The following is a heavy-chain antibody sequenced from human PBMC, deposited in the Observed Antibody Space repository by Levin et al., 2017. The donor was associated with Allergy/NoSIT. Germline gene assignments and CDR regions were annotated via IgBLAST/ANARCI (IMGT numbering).Heavy chain of an antibody. CDR3: ARDLYDYDDSSVAFDI. Sequence: LSLPCAASGFTVSSTYMSWVRPAPGKGLDWVSVIYSRGTTYYTDSVQGRFTISRDNSKNTLYLQMDSLRAEDTAGYYCARDLYDYDDSSVAFDIWGQGTMVTVSS. D-gene: IGHD4-17*01. CDR2: IYSRGTT. V-gene: IGHV3-66*01. J-gene: IGHJ3*02. CDR1: GFTVSSTY.